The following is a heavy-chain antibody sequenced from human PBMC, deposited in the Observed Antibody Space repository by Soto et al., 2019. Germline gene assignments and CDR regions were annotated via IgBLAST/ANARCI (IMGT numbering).Heavy chain of an antibody. V-gene: IGHV3-48*03. D-gene: IGHD3-16*01. CDR3: AGGGDY. Sequence: EVQLVESGGGLVQPGGSLRLSCAASGFTFSSYEMNWVRQAPGKGLEWVSHISSSGTNIYYADSVRGRFTISRDNAKNSLFLQRNSLRAEATAPYYWAGGGDYWGPGTLVTVSS. J-gene: IGHJ4*02. CDR1: GFTFSSYE. CDR2: ISSSGTNI.